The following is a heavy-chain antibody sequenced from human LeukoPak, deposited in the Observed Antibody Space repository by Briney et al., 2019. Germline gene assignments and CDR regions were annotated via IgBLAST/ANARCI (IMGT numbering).Heavy chain of an antibody. Sequence: GRSLRLSCAASGFTFDDYAMHWVRQAPGKGLERVSGISWNSGSIGYADSVKGRFTISRDNAKNSLYLQMNSLRAEDTALYYCAKDIRPFTMSKGGFDYWGQGTLVTVSS. CDR3: AKDIRPFTMSKGGFDY. CDR2: ISWNSGSI. V-gene: IGHV3-9*01. D-gene: IGHD3-10*02. J-gene: IGHJ4*02. CDR1: GFTFDDYA.